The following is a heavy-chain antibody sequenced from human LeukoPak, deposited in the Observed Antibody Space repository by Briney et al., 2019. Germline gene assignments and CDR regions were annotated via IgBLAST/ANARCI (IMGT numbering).Heavy chain of an antibody. CDR2: FDPEDGET. D-gene: IGHD2-2*01. CDR1: GSTLTELT. J-gene: IGHJ6*03. Sequence: PSGKVCCKVSGSTLTELTMELVREAPAKGLEWMGGFDPEDGETIYAQKFQGRVSMTEYTSTDTAYMELSSLRSEDTAVYYCATDSTYYYMDVWGKGTTVTVSS. V-gene: IGHV1-24*01. CDR3: ATDSTYYYMDV.